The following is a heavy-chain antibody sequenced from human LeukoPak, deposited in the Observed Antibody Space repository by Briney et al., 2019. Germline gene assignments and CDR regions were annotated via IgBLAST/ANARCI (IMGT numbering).Heavy chain of an antibody. V-gene: IGHV1-18*04. J-gene: IGHJ4*02. Sequence: GASVKVSCKASGYTFTGYYMHWVRQAPGQGLEWMGWISAYNGNTNYAQKLQGRVTMTTDTSTSTAYMELRSLRSDDTAVYYCARGGELYGDYEGVDYWGQGTLVTVSS. D-gene: IGHD4-17*01. CDR3: ARGGELYGDYEGVDY. CDR2: ISAYNGNT. CDR1: GYTFTGYY.